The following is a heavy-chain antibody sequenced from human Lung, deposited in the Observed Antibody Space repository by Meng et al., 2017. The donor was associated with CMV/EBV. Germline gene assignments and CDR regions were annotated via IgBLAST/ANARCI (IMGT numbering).Heavy chain of an antibody. J-gene: IGHJ4*02. CDR1: GYTFTDYY. CDR3: AGDKGWSGYDV. V-gene: IGHV1-2*02. D-gene: IGHD3-3*01. CDR2: INLNSGGT. Sequence: QVQLVQSGAEVXXXXXSLKPPCKASGYTFTDYYIHWVRQAPGQGLEWMGWINLNSGGTHDSQNFQGRVTMTTNTSISTAYMELSRLTSDDTAVYYCAGDKGWSGYDVWGQGTLVTVSS.